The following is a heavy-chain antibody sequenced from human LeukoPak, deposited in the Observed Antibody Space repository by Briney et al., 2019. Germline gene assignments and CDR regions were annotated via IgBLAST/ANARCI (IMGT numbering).Heavy chain of an antibody. CDR3: ARGLYGSDSY. V-gene: IGHV4-4*02. CDR1: WACVRTSKR. J-gene: IGHJ4*02. Sequence: SETLSLTCSVSWACVRTSKRWEWVRQPPGKGLEWIGEIHHSGSTNYNPSLKSRVTLSVDTSKNQISLRLSSVTAADTAVYYCARGLYGSDSYWGQGNLVTVSS. CDR2: IHHSGST. D-gene: IGHD2-21*02.